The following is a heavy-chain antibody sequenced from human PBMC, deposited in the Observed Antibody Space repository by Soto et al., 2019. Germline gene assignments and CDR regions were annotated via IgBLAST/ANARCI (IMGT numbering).Heavy chain of an antibody. CDR2: INPNSGGT. V-gene: IGHV1-2*02. D-gene: IGHD3-10*01. J-gene: IGHJ4*02. Sequence: ASVKVSCKASGYTFTGYYMHWVRQAPGQGLEWMGWINPNSGGTNYAQKFQGRVTMTRDTSISTAYMELSRLRSDDTAVYYCARNPVRGVITADYWGQGTLVTVSS. CDR1: GYTFTGYY. CDR3: ARNPVRGVITADY.